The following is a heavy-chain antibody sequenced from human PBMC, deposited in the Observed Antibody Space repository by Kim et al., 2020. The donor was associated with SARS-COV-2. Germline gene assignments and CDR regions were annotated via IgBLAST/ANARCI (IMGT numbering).Heavy chain of an antibody. CDR1: GFTFSSYA. D-gene: IGHD6-13*01. J-gene: IGHJ4*02. V-gene: IGHV3-23*01. CDR2: ISGSGGRT. CDR3: AKGQLGYSRIDY. Sequence: GGSLRLACAASGFTFSSYAMSWVRQAPGKGLEWVSAISGSGGRTYYADSAKGRFTISRDNSKNTLYLQMNSLRAEDTAVYYCAKGQLGYSRIDYWGQGTLVTVSS.